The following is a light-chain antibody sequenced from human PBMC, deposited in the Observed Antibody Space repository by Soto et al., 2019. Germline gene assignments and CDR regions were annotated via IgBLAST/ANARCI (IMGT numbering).Light chain of an antibody. CDR2: EVA. CDR1: SSDVGSYNY. V-gene: IGLV2-14*01. CDR3: SSYTTTNTLV. J-gene: IGLJ2*01. Sequence: QSALTQPASVSGSPGQSITISCTGTSSDVGSYNYVSWYQHHPGKAPKVIIYEVANRPSEISNRFSGSKSGNTAYLTISGLQAEDEADYYCSSYTTTNTLVFAGGTQLTVL.